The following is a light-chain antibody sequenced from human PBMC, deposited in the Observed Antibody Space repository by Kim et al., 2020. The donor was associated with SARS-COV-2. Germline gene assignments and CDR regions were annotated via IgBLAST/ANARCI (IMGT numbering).Light chain of an antibody. CDR1: SLRDYY. J-gene: IGLJ1*01. CDR3: NSRASSGDRYV. CDR2: SRN. V-gene: IGLV3-19*01. Sequence: SSELTQDSAVPVALGQTVRITCQGDSLRDYYASWYRQKPGQAPVLVIYSRNSRPSGIPDRFSGSSSGDTASLTITGAQAEDEADYYCNSRASSGDRYVFGTGTKVTVL.